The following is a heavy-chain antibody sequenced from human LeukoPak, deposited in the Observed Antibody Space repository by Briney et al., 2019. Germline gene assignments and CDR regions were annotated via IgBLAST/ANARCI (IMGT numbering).Heavy chain of an antibody. CDR3: ARDGSPIYYYYYMDV. CDR1: GFTFDDYG. CDR2: INWNGGST. V-gene: IGHV3-20*04. Sequence: GGSLRLSCAASGFTFDDYGMSWVRQAPGKGLEWVSGINWNGGSTGYADSVKGRFTISRDNAKNSLYLQMNSLRAEDTALYYCARDGSPIYYYYYMDVWGKGTMVTVSS. J-gene: IGHJ6*03. D-gene: IGHD3-3*01.